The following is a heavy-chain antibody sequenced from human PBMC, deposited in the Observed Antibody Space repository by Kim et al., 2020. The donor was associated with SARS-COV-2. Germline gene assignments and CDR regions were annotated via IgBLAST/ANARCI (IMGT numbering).Heavy chain of an antibody. J-gene: IGHJ6*02. CDR2: IWYDGSNK. Sequence: GGSLRLSCAASGFTFSSYGMHWVRQAPGKGLEWVAVIWYDGSNKYYADSVKGRFTISRDNSKNTLYLQMNSLRAEDTAVYYCARDKWIQLGLSHYGMDVGGQGPTVTFSS. D-gene: IGHD5-18*01. V-gene: IGHV3-33*01. CDR3: ARDKWIQLGLSHYGMDV. CDR1: GFTFSSYG.